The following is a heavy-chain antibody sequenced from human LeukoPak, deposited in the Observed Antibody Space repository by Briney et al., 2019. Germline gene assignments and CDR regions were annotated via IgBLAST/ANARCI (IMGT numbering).Heavy chain of an antibody. CDR2: MNPNSGNT. D-gene: IGHD6-19*01. V-gene: IGHV1-8*02. CDR1: GYTFTGYY. J-gene: IGHJ6*02. CDR3: AAAVAGTFYYGMDV. Sequence: ASVKVSCKASGYTFTGYYMHWVRQAPGQGLEWMGWMNPNSGNTGYAQKFQGRVTMTRNTSISTAYMELSSLRSEDTAVYYCAAAVAGTFYYGMDVWGQGTTVTVSS.